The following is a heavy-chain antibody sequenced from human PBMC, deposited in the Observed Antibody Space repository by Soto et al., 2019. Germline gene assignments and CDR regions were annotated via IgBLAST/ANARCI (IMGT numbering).Heavy chain of an antibody. Sequence: SETLSLTCTVSGGSISSYYWSWIRQPPGKGLEWIGYIYYSGSTNYNPSLKSRVTISVDTSKNQFSLKLSSVTAADTAVYYCARDRVDTAMADYYMDVWGKGTTVTVSS. CDR3: ARDRVDTAMADYYMDV. V-gene: IGHV4-59*01. CDR1: GGSISSYY. J-gene: IGHJ6*03. CDR2: IYYSGST. D-gene: IGHD5-18*01.